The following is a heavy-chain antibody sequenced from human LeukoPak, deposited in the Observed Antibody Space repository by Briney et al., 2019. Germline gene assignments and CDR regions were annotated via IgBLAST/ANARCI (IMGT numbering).Heavy chain of an antibody. CDR3: ARAFDY. Sequence: PGRSLRLSCAASGFTFSSYAMHWVRQAPGKGLEWVAVISYDGSNKYYADSVKGRFTISRDNSKNTLYLQMNSLRAEDTAVYYCARAFDYCGQGTLVTVSS. CDR2: ISYDGSNK. CDR1: GFTFSSYA. J-gene: IGHJ4*02. V-gene: IGHV3-30-3*01.